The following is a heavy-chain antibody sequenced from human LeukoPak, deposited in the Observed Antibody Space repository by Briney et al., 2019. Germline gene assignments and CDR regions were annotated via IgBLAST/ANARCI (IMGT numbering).Heavy chain of an antibody. CDR2: ISGSGGST. Sequence: GGSLRLSCGTSGFIFSSYAMSWVRQAPGKGLEWVSAISGSGGSTYYADSVKGRFTISRDNSKNTLYLQMNSLRAEDTAVYYCANRVGATYFDYWGQGTLVTVSS. CDR1: GFIFSSYA. V-gene: IGHV3-23*01. D-gene: IGHD1-26*01. CDR3: ANRVGATYFDY. J-gene: IGHJ4*02.